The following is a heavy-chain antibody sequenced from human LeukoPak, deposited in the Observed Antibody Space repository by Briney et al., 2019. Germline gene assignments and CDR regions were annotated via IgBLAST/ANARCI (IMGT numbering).Heavy chain of an antibody. V-gene: IGHV3-9*01. CDR2: ISWNSGSI. J-gene: IGHJ3*02. CDR3: AKDVIAAAGTAFDI. CDR1: GFTFDDYA. Sequence: GRSLRLSCAASGFTFDDYAMPWVRQAPGKGLEWVSGISWNSGSIGYADSVKGRFTISRDNAKNSLYLQMNSLRAEDTALYYCAKDVIAAAGTAFDIWGQGTMVTVSS. D-gene: IGHD6-13*01.